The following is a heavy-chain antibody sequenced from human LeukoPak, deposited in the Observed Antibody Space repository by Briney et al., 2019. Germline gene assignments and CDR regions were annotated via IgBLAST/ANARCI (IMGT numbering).Heavy chain of an antibody. CDR3: ARGRSYYGSGSSPFDP. Sequence: ASVKVSCKASGYTFTGYYMHWVRQAPEQGLEWMGWINPNSGGTNYAQKFQGRVTMTRDTSISTAYMELSRLRSDDTAVYYCARGRSYYGSGSSPFDPWGQGTLVTVSS. D-gene: IGHD3-10*01. V-gene: IGHV1-2*02. CDR1: GYTFTGYY. CDR2: INPNSGGT. J-gene: IGHJ5*02.